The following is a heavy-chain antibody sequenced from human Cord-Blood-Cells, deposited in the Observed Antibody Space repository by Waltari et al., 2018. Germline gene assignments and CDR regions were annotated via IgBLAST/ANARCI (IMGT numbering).Heavy chain of an antibody. J-gene: IGHJ4*02. V-gene: IGHV1-2*04. CDR2: INPNSGGT. D-gene: IGHD6-13*01. CDR1: GYTFTGYY. Sequence: QVQLVQSGAEVKKPGASVTVSCKASGYTFTGYYMHWVRQATGQGLEWMGWINPNSGGTNYAQKFQGWVTMTRDTSISTAYMELSRLRSDDTAVYYCARDQGGEYSSSHFDYWGQGTLVTVSS. CDR3: ARDQGGEYSSSHFDY.